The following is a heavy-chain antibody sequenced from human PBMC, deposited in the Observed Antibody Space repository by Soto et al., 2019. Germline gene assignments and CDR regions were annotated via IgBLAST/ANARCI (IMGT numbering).Heavy chain of an antibody. V-gene: IGHV2-5*02. D-gene: IGHD1-1*01. CDR3: ARNNYLNNCFDP. Sequence: QITLKESGPTLVKPTQTLTLTCTFSGFSLSSSGVGVGWIRQPPGKALEWLALIYWDDDKRYRASLKSRLTITXDXXXXXXXXXXXXXXXXXXXXXXXARNNYLNNCFDPWGQGTLVTVSS. CDR2: IYWDDDK. CDR1: GFSLSSSGVG. J-gene: IGHJ5*02.